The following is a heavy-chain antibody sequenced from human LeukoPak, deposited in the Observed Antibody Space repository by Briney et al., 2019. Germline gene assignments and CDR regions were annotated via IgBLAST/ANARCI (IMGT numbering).Heavy chain of an antibody. V-gene: IGHV1-18*01. Sequence: ASVKVSCKASGYTFTNYGITWVRQAPGQGLEWMGWISAYKGNINYAQKFQGRVTMTTDTSTSTAHMELRSLRSDDTAAYYCARSYSSIQPDWLDPWGQGTLVTVAS. J-gene: IGHJ5*02. CDR1: GYTFTNYG. CDR2: ISAYKGNI. D-gene: IGHD6-13*01. CDR3: ARSYSSIQPDWLDP.